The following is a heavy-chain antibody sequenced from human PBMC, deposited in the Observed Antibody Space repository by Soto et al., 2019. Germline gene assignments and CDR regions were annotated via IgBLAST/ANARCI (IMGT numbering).Heavy chain of an antibody. Sequence: QVQLVESGGGVVQPGRSLRLSCAASGFTFNTHGMHWIRQAPGKGLEWVALTSYDGIYNYYADSMKGRFTISRDNSKNTVYLQMHSVRTEDTAVYYCATAPDLFFDQWGQGTLVTVSS. J-gene: IGHJ4*02. CDR1: GFTFNTHG. D-gene: IGHD3-10*01. CDR3: ATAPDLFFDQ. V-gene: IGHV3-30*03. CDR2: TSYDGIYN.